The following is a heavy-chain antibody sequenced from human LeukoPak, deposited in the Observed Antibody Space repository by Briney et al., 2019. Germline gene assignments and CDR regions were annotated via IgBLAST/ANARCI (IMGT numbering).Heavy chain of an antibody. J-gene: IGHJ5*02. D-gene: IGHD6-13*01. CDR2: ISSSSSYI. CDR3: AGALRPGLQLVPDWFDP. V-gene: IGHV3-21*01. Sequence: AGGSLRLSCAASGFTFSSYSMNWVRQAPGKGLEWVSSISSSSSYIYYADSVKGRFTISRDNAKNSLYLQMNSLRAEDTAVYYCAGALRPGLQLVPDWFDPWGQGTLVTVSS. CDR1: GFTFSSYS.